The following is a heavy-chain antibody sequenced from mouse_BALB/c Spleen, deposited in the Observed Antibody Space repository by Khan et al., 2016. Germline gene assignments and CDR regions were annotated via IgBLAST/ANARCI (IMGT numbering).Heavy chain of an antibody. CDR2: INTSTGEA. V-gene: IGHV9-1*02. Sequence: QIQLVQSGPELKKPGETVKISCKASGYTFTNYGMNWVKQAPGKGLKWMGWINTSTGEAAYSDDFKGRFAFSLETSASTAYLQINNLKNEDMATYFCARDHGSSYGWFSYWGQGTRVTGSA. D-gene: IGHD1-1*01. CDR3: ARDHGSSYGWFSY. J-gene: IGHJ3*01. CDR1: GYTFTNYG.